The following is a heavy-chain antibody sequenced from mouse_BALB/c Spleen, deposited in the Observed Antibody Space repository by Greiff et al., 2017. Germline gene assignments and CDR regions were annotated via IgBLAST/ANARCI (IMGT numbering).Heavy chain of an antibody. Sequence: EVHLVESGGGLVKPGGSLKLSCAASGFAFSSYDMSWVRQTPEKRLEWVAYISSGSSTIYYADTVKGRFTISRDNPKNTLFLQMTSLRSEDTAMYYCERSRGNHVSPYWYFDVWGAGTTVTVS. V-gene: IGHV5-12-1*01. D-gene: IGHD2-1*01. J-gene: IGHJ1*01. CDR1: GFAFSSYD. CDR3: ERSRGNHVSPYWYFDV. CDR2: ISSGSSTI.